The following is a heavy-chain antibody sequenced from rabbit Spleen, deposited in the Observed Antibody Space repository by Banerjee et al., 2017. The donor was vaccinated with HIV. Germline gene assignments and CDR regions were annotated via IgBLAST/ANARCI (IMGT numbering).Heavy chain of an antibody. CDR3: ARDLAGVIGWNFNL. V-gene: IGHV1S45*01. CDR1: GFSFSSNW. CDR2: IDISDGDT. Sequence: QEQLEESGGGLVKPGASLTLTCTASGFSFSSNWICWVRQAPGKGLEWIACIDISDGDTDYANWPKGRFTISKTSSTTVTLQMTSLTAADTATYFCARDLAGVIGWNFNLWGPGTLVTVS. D-gene: IGHD4-1*01. J-gene: IGHJ4*01.